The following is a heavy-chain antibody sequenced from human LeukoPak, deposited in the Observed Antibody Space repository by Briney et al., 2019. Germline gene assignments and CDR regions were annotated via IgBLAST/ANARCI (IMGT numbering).Heavy chain of an antibody. CDR1: GFTFSSYA. CDR2: ISGSGGST. Sequence: GGSLRLSCAASGFTFSSYAMSWVRQAPGKGLEWVSAISGSGGSTYYADSVKGRFTISRDNSKNTLYLQMNSLRAEDTAVYYCAKLYDYVWGSYRDGYFDYWGQGTLVTVSS. CDR3: AKLYDYVWGSYRDGYFDY. D-gene: IGHD3-16*02. J-gene: IGHJ4*02. V-gene: IGHV3-23*01.